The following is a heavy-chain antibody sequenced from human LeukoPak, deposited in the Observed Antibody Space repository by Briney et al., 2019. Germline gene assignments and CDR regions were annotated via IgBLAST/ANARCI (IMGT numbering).Heavy chain of an antibody. CDR3: ARDRYSYGF. Sequence: TSETLSLTCTVSGGFISSYYWSWIRRPPGKGLEWIGFISYSGSTYYNPSLKSRVTMSVDTSKNQFSLNLRSVTAADTAVYYCARDRYSYGFWGQGILVTVSS. CDR1: GGFISSYY. V-gene: IGHV4-59*01. D-gene: IGHD5-18*01. CDR2: ISYSGST. J-gene: IGHJ4*02.